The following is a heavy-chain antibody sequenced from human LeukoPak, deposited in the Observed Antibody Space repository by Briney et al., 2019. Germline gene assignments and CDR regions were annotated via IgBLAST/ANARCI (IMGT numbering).Heavy chain of an antibody. CDR3: ARYSGSYSFDY. CDR2: INHSGST. D-gene: IGHD1-26*01. J-gene: IGHJ4*02. Sequence: SETLSLTCAVYGGSFSGYYWSWIRQPPGKGLEWIGEINHSGSTNYNPSPKSRVTISVDPSKNPFSLKLSSVPAADTAVYYCARYSGSYSFDYWGQGTLVTVSS. CDR1: GGSFSGYY. V-gene: IGHV4-34*01.